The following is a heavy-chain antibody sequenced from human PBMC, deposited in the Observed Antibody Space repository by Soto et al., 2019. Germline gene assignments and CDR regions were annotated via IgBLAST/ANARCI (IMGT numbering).Heavy chain of an antibody. CDR2: ISANSGRA. CDR1: GYTFSKYD. J-gene: IGHJ4*02. Sequence: QVQLVQSGTEVKTPGASVKVSCKTSGYTFSKYDTSWVRQAPGQGLEWMGLISANSGRANYAQKLQGRVTMTTDTSTSTAYMELGSLRSDDTAVYYCVRQYFDFWTDFPDFDYWGQGTLVTVSS. CDR3: VRQYFDFWTDFPDFDY. V-gene: IGHV1-18*01. D-gene: IGHD3-3*01.